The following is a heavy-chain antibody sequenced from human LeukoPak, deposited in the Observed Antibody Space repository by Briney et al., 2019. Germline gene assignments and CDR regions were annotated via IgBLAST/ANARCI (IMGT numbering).Heavy chain of an antibody. CDR2: IYPGDSDT. J-gene: IGHJ3*02. V-gene: IGHV5-51*01. D-gene: IGHD3-10*01. Sequence: GESLKIACKGSGYSFTSYWIGWVRQMPGKGLEWMGNIYPGDSDTRYSPSFQGQVTISADKSISTAYLQWSSLKASDTAMYYCARHELGHYYGSGRGAFDIWGQGTMVTVSS. CDR3: ARHELGHYYGSGRGAFDI. CDR1: GYSFTSYW.